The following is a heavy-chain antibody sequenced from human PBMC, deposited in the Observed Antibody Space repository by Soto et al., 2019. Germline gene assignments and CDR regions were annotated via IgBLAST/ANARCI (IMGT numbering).Heavy chain of an antibody. CDR1: GFTFSSYG. CDR3: AKDYMIVVVQYYFDY. J-gene: IGHJ4*02. D-gene: IGHD3-22*01. V-gene: IGHV3-30*18. Sequence: GSLSLSCAASGFTFSSYGMHWGRQAPGKGLEWVAVISYDGSNKYYADSVKGRFTISRDNSKNTLYLQMNSLRAEDTAVYYCAKDYMIVVVQYYFDYWGQGTLVTVYS. CDR2: ISYDGSNK.